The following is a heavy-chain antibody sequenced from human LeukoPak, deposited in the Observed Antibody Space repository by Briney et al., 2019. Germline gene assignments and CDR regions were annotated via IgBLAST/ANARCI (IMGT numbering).Heavy chain of an antibody. Sequence: GGSLRLSCAASGFTVSSNYMSWVRQAPGKGLEWVSVIYSGGSTYYADSVKGGFTISRDNSKNTLYLQMNSLRAEDTAVYYCARAMAMVRGVEDAFDIWGQGTMVTVSS. V-gene: IGHV3-66*01. CDR2: IYSGGST. CDR1: GFTVSSNY. J-gene: IGHJ3*02. D-gene: IGHD3-10*01. CDR3: ARAMAMVRGVEDAFDI.